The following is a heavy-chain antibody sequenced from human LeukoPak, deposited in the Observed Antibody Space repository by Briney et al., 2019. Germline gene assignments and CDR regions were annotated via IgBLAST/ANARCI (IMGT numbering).Heavy chain of an antibody. V-gene: IGHV2-70*11. CDR3: ARIRGYYYDSSGYYPYDY. J-gene: IGHJ4*02. CDR2: IDWDDDK. CDR1: GFSLSTSGMC. Sequence: SGPALVKPTQTLTLTCTFSGFSLSTSGMCVSWIRQPPGKALEWLARIDWDDDKYYSTSLRTRLTISKDSSKNQVVLTMTNMDPVDTATYYCARIRGYYYDSSGYYPYDYWGQGTLVTVSS. D-gene: IGHD3-22*01.